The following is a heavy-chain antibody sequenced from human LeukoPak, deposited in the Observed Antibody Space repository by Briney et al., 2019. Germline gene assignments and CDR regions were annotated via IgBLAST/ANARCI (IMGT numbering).Heavy chain of an antibody. CDR3: SRLSLQDAYYMDV. D-gene: IGHD4-11*01. CDR2: IRSKADTYAT. J-gene: IGHJ6*03. CDR1: GFTFSDFD. Sequence: GGSLRLSCAASGFTFSDFDIHWVRQASGKGLEWVGSIRSKADTYATAYAASVKGSFTISRDDSKNTAYLQMNSLKTEDTAVYYCSRLSLQDAYYMDVWGKGTTVTVSS. V-gene: IGHV3-73*01.